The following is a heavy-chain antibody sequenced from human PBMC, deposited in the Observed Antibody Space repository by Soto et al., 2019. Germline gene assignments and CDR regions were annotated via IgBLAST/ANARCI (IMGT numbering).Heavy chain of an antibody. Sequence: PGGSLRLSCAASGFTFSTYSMNWVRQAPGKGLEWVSYISSSSSTIFYTDSVKGRFTISRDNAKNTLYLQMNSLRAEDTAVYYCVRDHIGGGIDNGGLGTRAT. CDR1: GFTFSTYS. V-gene: IGHV3-48*01. CDR2: ISSSSSTI. D-gene: IGHD2-21*01. J-gene: IGHJ4*02. CDR3: VRDHIGGGIDN.